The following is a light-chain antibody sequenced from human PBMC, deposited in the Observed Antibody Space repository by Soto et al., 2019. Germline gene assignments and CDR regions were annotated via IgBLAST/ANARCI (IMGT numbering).Light chain of an antibody. V-gene: IGLV2-8*01. CDR1: SSDVGGYNY. CDR3: SSYAASNTFYLV. CDR2: EVT. J-gene: IGLJ3*02. Sequence: QSALTQPASASGSPGQSVTISCTGTSSDVGGYNYVSWYQQYPGRAPKLMIYEVTKRPSGVPDRFSGSKSGNTASLTVSGLQAEDEADYFCSSYAASNTFYLVFGGGTKVTVL.